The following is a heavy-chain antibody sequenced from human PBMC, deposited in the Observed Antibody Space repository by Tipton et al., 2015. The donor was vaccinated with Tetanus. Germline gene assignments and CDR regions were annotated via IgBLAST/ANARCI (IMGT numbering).Heavy chain of an antibody. CDR3: ARGEITMVRGAIDY. CDR1: GGSFSGYY. Sequence: GLVKPSETLSPTCAVYGGSFSGYYWSWIRQPPGKGLEWTGEINHSGSTNYNPSLKSRVTISVDTPNNQFYLKLSSVTAADTAVYYCARGEITMVRGAIDYWGQGTLVTVSS. CDR2: INHSGST. V-gene: IGHV4-34*01. D-gene: IGHD3-10*01. J-gene: IGHJ4*02.